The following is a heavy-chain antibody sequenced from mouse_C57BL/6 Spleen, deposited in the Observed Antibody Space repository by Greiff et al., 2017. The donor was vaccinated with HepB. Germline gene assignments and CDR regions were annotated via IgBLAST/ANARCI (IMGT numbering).Heavy chain of an antibody. V-gene: IGHV10-3*01. J-gene: IGHJ4*01. CDR2: IRSKSSNYAT. D-gene: IGHD3-2*02. Sequence: EVQLVESGGGLVQPKGSLKLSCAASGFTFNTYAMHWVRQAPGKGLEWVARIRSKSSNYATYYADSVKDRFTISRDDSQSMLYLQMNNLKTEDTAMYYCVRDRRAPSSEAMDYWGQGTSVTVSS. CDR1: GFTFNTYA. CDR3: VRDRRAPSSEAMDY.